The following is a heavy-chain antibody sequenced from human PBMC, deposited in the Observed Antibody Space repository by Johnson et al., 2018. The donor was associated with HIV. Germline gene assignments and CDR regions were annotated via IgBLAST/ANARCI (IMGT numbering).Heavy chain of an antibody. Sequence: VQLVESGGGLVQPGGSLRLSCAASGFTFSSYWMSWVRQAPGKGLEWVANIKQDGSEKYYVDSVKGRFTISRDNAKNSLYLQMNSLRAEDTAVYYCAREGIAARLAAFDIWGRGTMVTVSS. V-gene: IGHV3-7*05. CDR2: IKQDGSEK. CDR3: AREGIAARLAAFDI. CDR1: GFTFSSYW. J-gene: IGHJ3*02. D-gene: IGHD6-6*01.